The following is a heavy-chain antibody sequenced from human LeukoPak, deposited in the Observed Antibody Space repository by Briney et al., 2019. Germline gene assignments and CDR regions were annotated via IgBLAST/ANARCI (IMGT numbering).Heavy chain of an antibody. J-gene: IGHJ6*03. D-gene: IGHD1-26*01. CDR2: ITWDGVST. V-gene: IGHV3-43D*03. CDR3: AKSGQIYYYYMDV. CDR1: GFTFDDYA. Sequence: GGSLRLSCAASGFTFDDYAMHWVRQALGKGLEWVSLITWDGVSTYYADSVKGRFTISRDNSKNSLYLQMNSLRAEDTALYYCAKSGQIYYYYMDVWGKGTTVTVSS.